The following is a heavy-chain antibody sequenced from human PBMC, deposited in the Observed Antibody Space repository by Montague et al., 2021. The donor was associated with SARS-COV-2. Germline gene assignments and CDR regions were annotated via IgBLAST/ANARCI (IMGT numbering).Heavy chain of an antibody. J-gene: IGHJ5*02. CDR3: AREYFDSSGLVWIDL. V-gene: IGHV4-61*08. CDR2: IYYSGNTYT. Sequence: SETLSLTCTVSGDSVSSGAYYWSWIRQPPGKGLEWIAYIYYSGNTYTKYNPSLESRVSISVDTSKNQFSLKLTSGSAADTAVYYCAREYFDSSGLVWIDLWGQGTLVTVSS. D-gene: IGHD3-22*01. CDR1: GDSVSSGAYY.